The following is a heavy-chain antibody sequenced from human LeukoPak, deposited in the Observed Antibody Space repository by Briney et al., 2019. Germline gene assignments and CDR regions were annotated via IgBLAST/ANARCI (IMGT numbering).Heavy chain of an antibody. J-gene: IGHJ4*02. CDR3: ARPSGVGSSGWYPANFDY. D-gene: IGHD6-19*01. CDR1: GGSFSGYY. CDR2: INHSGST. V-gene: IGHV4-34*01. Sequence: SETLSLTCAVYGGSFSGYYWSWIRQPSGKGLEWIGEINHSGSTNYNPSLKSRVTISVDTSKNQFSLKLSSVTAADTAVYYCARPSGVGSSGWYPANFDYWGQGTLVTVSS.